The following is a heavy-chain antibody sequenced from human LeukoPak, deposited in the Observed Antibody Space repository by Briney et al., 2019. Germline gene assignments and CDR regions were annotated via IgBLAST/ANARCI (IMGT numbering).Heavy chain of an antibody. V-gene: IGHV3-30*18. D-gene: IGHD6-19*01. CDR2: ISYDGSNK. CDR3: AKDALQWLVISNFDY. CDR1: GFTFSSYG. Sequence: GGSLRLSCAASGFTFSSYGMHWVRQAPGKGLEWVAVISYDGSNKYYADSVKGRFTISRDNSKNTLYLQMNSLRAEDTAVYYCAKDALQWLVISNFDYWGQGTLVTVSS. J-gene: IGHJ4*02.